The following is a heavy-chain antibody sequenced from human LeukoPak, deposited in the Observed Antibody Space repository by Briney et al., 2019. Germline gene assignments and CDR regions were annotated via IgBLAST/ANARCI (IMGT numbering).Heavy chain of an antibody. V-gene: IGHV1-18*01. CDR2: ISAYNGNT. CDR1: GYTFSSYG. Sequence: ASVKVSCKASGYTFSSYGISWVRQAPGQGLEWMGWISAYNGNTNYAQKLQGRVTMTTDTSTSTAYMELRSLRSDDTAVYYCARDLDTAMVGQPFDYWGQGTLVPVSS. CDR3: ARDLDTAMVGQPFDY. D-gene: IGHD5-18*01. J-gene: IGHJ4*02.